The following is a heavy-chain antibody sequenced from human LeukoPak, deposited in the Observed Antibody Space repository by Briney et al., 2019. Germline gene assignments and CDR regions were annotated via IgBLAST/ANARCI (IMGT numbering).Heavy chain of an antibody. J-gene: IGHJ5*02. D-gene: IGHD1-14*01. CDR2: IIPIFGTA. V-gene: IGHV1-69*13. Sequence: EASVKVSCKASGGTFSSYATSWVRQAPGQGLEWMGGIIPIFGTANYAQKFQGRVTITADESTSTAYMELSSLRSEDTAVYYCARAGMARINWFDPWGQGTLVTVSS. CDR1: GGTFSSYA. CDR3: ARAGMARINWFDP.